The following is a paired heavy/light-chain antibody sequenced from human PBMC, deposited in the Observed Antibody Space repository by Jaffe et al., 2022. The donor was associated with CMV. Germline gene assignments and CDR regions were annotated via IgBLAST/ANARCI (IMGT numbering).Light chain of an antibody. Sequence: DIQMTQSPSTLSASVGDRVTITCRASQNIQIWLAWYQHKPGKAPKALIYKASSLESGVPSRFSGSGSGTEFTLTISSLQPDDFATYYCQQYDSHATFGQGTKVEIK. CDR3: QQYDSHAT. J-gene: IGKJ1*01. V-gene: IGKV1-5*03. CDR2: KAS. CDR1: QNIQIW.
Heavy chain of an antibody. CDR3: ASADGGGYDRSFDY. CDR2: IYWNDEK. D-gene: IGHD5-12*01. V-gene: IGHV2-5*01. CDR1: GFSLSKTGMA. Sequence: QITLKESGPTLVKPTETLTLTCTFSGFSLSKTGMAVGWIRQPPGKSLEWLGLIYWNDEKRYSPSLESRLTITKDTFKNQVVLSVNNLDTLDTATYYCASADGGGYDRSFDYWGQGTLVTVSS. J-gene: IGHJ4*02.